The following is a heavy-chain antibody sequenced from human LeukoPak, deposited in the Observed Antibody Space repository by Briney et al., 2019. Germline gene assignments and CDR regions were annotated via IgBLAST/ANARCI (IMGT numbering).Heavy chain of an antibody. CDR2: LYTSGST. V-gene: IGHV4-4*07. CDR3: ARQTGSGLFILP. D-gene: IGHD3/OR15-3a*01. Sequence: SETLSLTCTVSGGSISNYYWSWIRQPAGKGLEWIGRLYTSGSTSYNPSLKSRVTMSLDTSKNQFSLRLTSVTAADTAVYYCARQTGSGLFILPGGQGTLVTVSS. J-gene: IGHJ4*02. CDR1: GGSISNYY.